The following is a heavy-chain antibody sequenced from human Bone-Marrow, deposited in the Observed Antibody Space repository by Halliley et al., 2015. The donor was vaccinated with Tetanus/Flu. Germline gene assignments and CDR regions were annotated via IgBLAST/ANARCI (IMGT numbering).Heavy chain of an antibody. V-gene: IGHV3-15*05. CDR3: ALSYGDAFDV. Sequence: WVGRIRGEADGGTTDYAAAVKGRFTISRDDSKNTLHVQMISLKIEDTAVYYCALSYGDAFDVWGQGTMVTVS. CDR2: IRGEADGGTT. D-gene: IGHD4-17*01. J-gene: IGHJ3*01.